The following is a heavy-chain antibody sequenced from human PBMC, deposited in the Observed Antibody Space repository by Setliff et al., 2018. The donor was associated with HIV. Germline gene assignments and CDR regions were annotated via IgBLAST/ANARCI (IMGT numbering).Heavy chain of an antibody. CDR3: ARALPRLYDAFDI. J-gene: IGHJ3*02. CDR1: GYTFTSYD. Sequence: ASVKVSCKASGYTFTSYDIDWVRQATGQGLEWMGWMNPNSGNTGYAQKFQGRVTMTRNTSISTAYMELSSLRSEDTAVYYYARALPRLYDAFDIWGQGTMVTVSS. V-gene: IGHV1-8*01. CDR2: MNPNSGNT.